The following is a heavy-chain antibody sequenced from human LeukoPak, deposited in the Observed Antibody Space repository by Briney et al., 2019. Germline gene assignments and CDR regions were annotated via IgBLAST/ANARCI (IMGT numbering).Heavy chain of an antibody. Sequence: GGSLRLSCAASGFTVSSNYMSWVRQAPGKGLEWVSSISSSSSYIYYADSVKGRFTISRDNAKNSLYLQMNSLRAEDTAVYYCARSDYYDSSGQDYWGQGTLVTVSS. V-gene: IGHV3-21*01. J-gene: IGHJ4*02. D-gene: IGHD3-22*01. CDR3: ARSDYYDSSGQDY. CDR2: ISSSSSYI. CDR1: GFTVSSNY.